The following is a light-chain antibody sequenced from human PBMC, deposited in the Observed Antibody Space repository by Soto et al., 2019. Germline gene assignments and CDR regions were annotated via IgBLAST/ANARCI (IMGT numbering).Light chain of an antibody. CDR2: WAS. V-gene: IGKV4-1*01. J-gene: IGKJ4*01. CDR3: QQYYANPLT. Sequence: DIVMTQYPDSLAVSLGERATINCKSSQHILYSSNNKNYLAWYQQKPGQPPKLLIYWASTRESGVPDRFSGSGSGTDFTLTISSLQAEDVALYYCQQYYANPLTFGGGTNVEIK. CDR1: QHILYSSNNKNY.